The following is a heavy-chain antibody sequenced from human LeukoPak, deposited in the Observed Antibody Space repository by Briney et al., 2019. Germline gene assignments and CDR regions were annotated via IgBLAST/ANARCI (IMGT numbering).Heavy chain of an antibody. CDR2: MNPNSGST. J-gene: IGHJ2*01. V-gene: IGHV1-8*01. CDR3: ARDGGLGYWYFDL. CDR1: GYTFTSYD. Sequence: ASVKVSCKASGYTFTSYDINWMRQATGQGLEWMGWMNPNSGSTGYAQKFQGRVTMTRDMSTSTVYMELSSLRSEDTAVYYCARDGGLGYWYFDLWGRGTLVTVSS. D-gene: IGHD3/OR15-3a*01.